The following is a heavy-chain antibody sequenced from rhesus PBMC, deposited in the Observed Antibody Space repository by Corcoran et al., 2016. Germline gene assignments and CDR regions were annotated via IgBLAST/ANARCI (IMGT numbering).Heavy chain of an antibody. CDR1: GGSISSGYYY. CDR2: ITYRGST. V-gene: IGHV4-122*02. Sequence: QVQLQESGPAVVKPSETLSLTCAVSGGSISSGYYYWSWIRQPPGKGLEWSGYITYRGSTSYNPSLKSRVTISKDPSKNQFSLKLSSVTAADTAVYYCARVAAAAIREDFDYWGQGVLVTVSS. D-gene: IGHD6-31*01. J-gene: IGHJ4*01. CDR3: ARVAAAAIREDFDY.